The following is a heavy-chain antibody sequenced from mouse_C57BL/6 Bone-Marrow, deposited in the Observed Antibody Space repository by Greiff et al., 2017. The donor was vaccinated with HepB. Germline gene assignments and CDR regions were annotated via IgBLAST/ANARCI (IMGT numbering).Heavy chain of an antibody. CDR1: GFNIKDYY. V-gene: IGHV14-2*01. J-gene: IGHJ2*01. CDR2: IDPEDGKT. CDR3: ARGGSDY. Sequence: VQLQQSGAELVKPGASVKLSCTASGFNIKDYYMHWVKQRTEQGLEWIGRIDPEDGKTKYAPKFQGKATITADTSSNTAYLQLSSLTSEDTAVYYCARGGSDYWGQGTTLTVSS.